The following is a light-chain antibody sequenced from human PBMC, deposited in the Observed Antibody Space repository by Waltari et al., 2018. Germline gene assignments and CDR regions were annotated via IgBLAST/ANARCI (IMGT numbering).Light chain of an antibody. CDR3: CSYAGQFTWV. CDR1: SLDLRDEKY. Sequence: QSALTQPPSVSGSPGQSVTISCTGTSLDLRDEKYVSRFQQHPGKAPKVIMFAVSERPSGVPDRFSGSKSGNTASLTISGLQSEDESHYFCCSYAGQFTWVFGGGTKLTVL. CDR2: AVS. V-gene: IGLV2-11*01. J-gene: IGLJ2*01.